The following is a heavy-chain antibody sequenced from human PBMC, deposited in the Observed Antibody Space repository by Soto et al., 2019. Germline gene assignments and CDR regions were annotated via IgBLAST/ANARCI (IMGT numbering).Heavy chain of an antibody. J-gene: IGHJ6*02. Sequence: WGSLRLSCAASGFTFSSYGMHWFRQSPGKGLEWVAVIWYDGSNKYYADSVKGRFTISRDNSKNTLYLQMNSLRAEDTAVYYCASSYVVTSYYYYYGMDVWGQGTTVTVSS. CDR3: ASSYVVTSYYYYYGMDV. CDR1: GFTFSSYG. D-gene: IGHD3-16*01. CDR2: IWYDGSNK. V-gene: IGHV3-33*01.